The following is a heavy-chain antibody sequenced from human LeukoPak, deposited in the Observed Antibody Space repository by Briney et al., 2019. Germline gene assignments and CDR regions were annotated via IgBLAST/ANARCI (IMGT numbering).Heavy chain of an antibody. Sequence: QPGGSLRLSCAASGFTFSSYEMNWVRQAPGKGLEWVSYISSSGSTIYYADSVKGRFTISRDNAKNSLYLQMNNLRAEDTAVYYCARVRIAARVFDYWGQGTLVTVSS. J-gene: IGHJ4*02. V-gene: IGHV3-48*03. CDR1: GFTFSSYE. CDR2: ISSSGSTI. D-gene: IGHD6-6*01. CDR3: ARVRIAARVFDY.